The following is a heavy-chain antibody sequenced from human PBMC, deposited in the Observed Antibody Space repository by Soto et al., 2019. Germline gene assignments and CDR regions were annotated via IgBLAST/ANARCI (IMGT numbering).Heavy chain of an antibody. CDR1: GFTFSSYS. J-gene: IGHJ6*02. Sequence: GGSLRLSCAASGFTFSSYSMNWVRQAPGKGLEWVSYISSSSSTIYYADSVKGRFTISRDNAKNSLYLQMNSLRDEDTAVYYCARGGIYYDSSGYYYDRPYGMDVWGQGT. V-gene: IGHV3-48*02. D-gene: IGHD3-22*01. CDR2: ISSSSSTI. CDR3: ARGGIYYDSSGYYYDRPYGMDV.